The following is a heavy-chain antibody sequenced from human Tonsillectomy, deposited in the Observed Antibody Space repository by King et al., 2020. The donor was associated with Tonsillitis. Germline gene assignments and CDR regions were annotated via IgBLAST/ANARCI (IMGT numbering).Heavy chain of an antibody. CDR3: AHRRAGGTYGYYFDY. CDR1: GLSLSTSGVG. D-gene: IGHD1-26*01. V-gene: IGHV2-5*02. J-gene: IGHJ4*02. Sequence: TLKESGPTLVKPTQTLTLTCTLSGLSLSTSGVGVGWIRQPPGKALEWLALIYWDDDKRYSPSLKSRLTITKDTSKNQVVLTMTNMDPVDTATYYCAHRRAGGTYGYYFDYWGQGTLVTVSS. CDR2: IYWDDDK.